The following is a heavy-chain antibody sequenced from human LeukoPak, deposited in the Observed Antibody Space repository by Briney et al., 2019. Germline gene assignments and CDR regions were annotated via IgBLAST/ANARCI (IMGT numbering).Heavy chain of an antibody. CDR3: AKDQTPYY. CDR1: GFIFSSYG. CDR2: IDVSGGST. V-gene: IGHV3-23*01. Sequence: PGGTLRLSCAASGFIFSSYGMSWVRQAPGKGLEWVSTIDVSGGSTYYADSVKGRFTISRDNSKNTLYLQMNSLRADDTAVYYCAKDQTPYYWGQGTLVTVSS. D-gene: IGHD4-23*01. J-gene: IGHJ4*02.